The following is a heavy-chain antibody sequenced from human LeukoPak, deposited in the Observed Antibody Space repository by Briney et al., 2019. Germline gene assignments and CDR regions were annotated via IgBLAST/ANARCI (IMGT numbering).Heavy chain of an antibody. CDR2: FCGRSGTT. Sequence: GGSLRLSCAASEFTFYSYGMSWVRRAPGRGLEWISSFCGRSGTTYYTDSVKGRFTISRENSKNSLYLQMNSLRAEDTAVYYCARGPGGITMVRGVPSNWFDPWGQGTLVTVSS. J-gene: IGHJ5*02. CDR1: EFTFYSYG. CDR3: ARGPGGITMVRGVPSNWFDP. D-gene: IGHD3-10*01. V-gene: IGHV3-23*01.